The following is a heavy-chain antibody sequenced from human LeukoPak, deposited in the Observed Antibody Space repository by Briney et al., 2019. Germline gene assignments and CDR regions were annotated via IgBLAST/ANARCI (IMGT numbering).Heavy chain of an antibody. J-gene: IGHJ4*02. CDR1: GFTFSSHV. CDR3: ARGIRGPGEI. D-gene: IGHD7-27*01. V-gene: IGHV3-30*04. CDR2: ISTDGNTK. Sequence: GGSLRLSCTASGFTFSSHVMNWVRQAPGKGLEGVAVISTDGNTKVYADSVRGRFTISRENSENTVNLQMNSLRDEDTALYFGARGIRGPGEIWGEGTPVTVSS.